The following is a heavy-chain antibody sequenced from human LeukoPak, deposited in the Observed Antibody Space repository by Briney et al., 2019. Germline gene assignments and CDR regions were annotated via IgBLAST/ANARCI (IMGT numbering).Heavy chain of an antibody. D-gene: IGHD1-14*01. J-gene: IGHJ4*02. Sequence: PGGSLRLSCAASGFTFSNYWMTWVRQAPGKGREWVANIKRDGSARNYVDSVKGRFTIYRDNAKNSLYLQMNTLRVEDTAVYSCARGDWEPSDYWGQGTLVTVSS. CDR2: IKRDGSAR. CDR3: ARGDWEPSDY. CDR1: GFTFSNYW. V-gene: IGHV3-7*04.